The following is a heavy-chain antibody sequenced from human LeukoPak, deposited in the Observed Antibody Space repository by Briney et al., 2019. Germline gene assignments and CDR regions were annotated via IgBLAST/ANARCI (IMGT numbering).Heavy chain of an antibody. CDR3: ARSVVPAGAWFDP. Sequence: GGSLRLSCAASGFTFSSYAMSWVRQAPGRGLEWVSSITGGSNYMYYRDSVKGRFTISRDNARNSLYLEMNSLRADDTAMYFCARSVVPAGAWFDPWGQGTLVIVS. J-gene: IGHJ5*02. D-gene: IGHD2-2*01. CDR2: ITGGSNYM. CDR1: GFTFSSYA. V-gene: IGHV3-21*01.